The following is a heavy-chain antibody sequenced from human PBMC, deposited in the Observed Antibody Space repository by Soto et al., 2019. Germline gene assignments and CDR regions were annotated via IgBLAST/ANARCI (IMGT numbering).Heavy chain of an antibody. Sequence: QVQLQQWGAGLLKPSETLSLTCAVYGGSFSGNYWSWIRQPPGKGLEWIGEINRSGSTNSNPSLKSRVTISVDTSKNQFSLKLSSVIAADTAVYFCARGRRQQLVRSAASDWFDPWGQGTLVTVSS. CDR3: ARGRRQQLVRSAASDWFDP. D-gene: IGHD6-6*01. J-gene: IGHJ5*02. CDR1: GGSFSGNY. V-gene: IGHV4-34*01. CDR2: INRSGST.